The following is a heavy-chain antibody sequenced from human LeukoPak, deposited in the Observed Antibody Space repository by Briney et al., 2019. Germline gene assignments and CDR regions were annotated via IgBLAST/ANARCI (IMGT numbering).Heavy chain of an antibody. J-gene: IGHJ4*02. CDR2: INHSGST. D-gene: IGHD3-9*01. CDR3: AREGYDILTGYYGIDY. Sequence: SETLSLTCAVYGGSFSGYYWSWIRQPPGKGLEWIGEINHSGSTNYNPSLKSRVTMSVDTSKNQFSLKLSSVTAADTAVYYCAREGYDILTGYYGIDYWGQGTLVTVSS. V-gene: IGHV4-34*01. CDR1: GGSFSGYY.